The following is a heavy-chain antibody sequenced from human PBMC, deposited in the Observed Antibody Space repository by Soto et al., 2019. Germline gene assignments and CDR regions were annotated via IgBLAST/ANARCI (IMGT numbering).Heavy chain of an antibody. CDR2: INAGNGNT. Sequence: ASVKVSCKASGYTFTSYAMHWVRQAPGQRLEWMGWINAGNGNTKYSQKFQGRVTITRDTSASTAYMELGSPRSEDTAVYYCARWSCSSTSCFGPPNYYYYGMDVWGQGTTVTVSS. J-gene: IGHJ6*02. CDR1: GYTFTSYA. V-gene: IGHV1-3*01. CDR3: ARWSCSSTSCFGPPNYYYYGMDV. D-gene: IGHD2-2*01.